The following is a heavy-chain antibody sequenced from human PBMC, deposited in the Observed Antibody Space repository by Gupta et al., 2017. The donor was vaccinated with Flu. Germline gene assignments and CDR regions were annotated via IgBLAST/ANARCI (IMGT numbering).Heavy chain of an antibody. V-gene: IGHV3-21*01. CDR2: ISSSSSYI. D-gene: IGHD6-13*01. Sequence: RQAPRKGLEWVSSISSSSSYIYYADSVKGRFTISRDNAKNSLYLQKNSLRAEDTAVYYCARDRRGGVAAAGTWDYYGMDVWGQGTTVTVSS. J-gene: IGHJ6*02. CDR3: ARDRRGGVAAAGTWDYYGMDV.